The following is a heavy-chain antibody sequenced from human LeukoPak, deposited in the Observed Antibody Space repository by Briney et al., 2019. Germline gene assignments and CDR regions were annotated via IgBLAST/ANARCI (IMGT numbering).Heavy chain of an antibody. CDR2: INPNSGGT. J-gene: IGHJ4*02. D-gene: IGHD6-19*01. Sequence: GASVKVSCKASGYTFTGYYMHWVRQAPGQGLEWMGRINPNSGGTNYAQNFQGRVTMTRDTSISTAYMELSSLRSDDTAVYYCARGSWLANGGFFDYWGRGTLVTVSS. CDR1: GYTFTGYY. CDR3: ARGSWLANGGFFDY. V-gene: IGHV1-2*06.